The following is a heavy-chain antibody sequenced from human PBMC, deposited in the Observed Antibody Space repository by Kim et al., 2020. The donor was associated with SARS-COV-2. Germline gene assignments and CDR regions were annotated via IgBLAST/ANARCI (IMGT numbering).Heavy chain of an antibody. V-gene: IGHV3-30*04. Sequence: GGSLRLSCAASGFKFSDYAMHWVRQAPGKGLELLAVISYDATTEFYADSVKGRFTISRDNSNNTLYLQLNSLRVEDTAVFYCARPGIGGVSPGHHDLWGQGTLVTVSS. J-gene: IGHJ4*02. D-gene: IGHD3-16*01. CDR3: ARPGIGGVSPGHHDL. CDR2: ISYDATTE. CDR1: GFKFSDYA.